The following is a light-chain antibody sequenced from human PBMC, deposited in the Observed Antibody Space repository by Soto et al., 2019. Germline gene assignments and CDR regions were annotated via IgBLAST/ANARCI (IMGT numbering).Light chain of an antibody. Sequence: QSVLTQPPSASGSPGQSVTISCTGTSSDVGGYNYVSWYQQHPGKAPKLIIYEVYKRPSGVPDRFSGSKSGNTAALTVSWRQAEDEADYYCSSYVGTNSYVFGTGTKVTVL. CDR1: SSDVGGYNY. J-gene: IGLJ1*01. CDR3: SSYVGTNSYV. CDR2: EVY. V-gene: IGLV2-8*01.